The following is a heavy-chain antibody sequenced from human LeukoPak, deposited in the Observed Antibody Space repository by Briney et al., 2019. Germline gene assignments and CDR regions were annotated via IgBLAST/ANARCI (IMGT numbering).Heavy chain of an antibody. CDR2: IYYSGVP. Sequence: SETLSLTCTVSGGSISSYYWSWIRQPPGKRLEWIGYIYYSGVPNYNPSLKSRVTISVDTSKNQFSLKLSSVTAADTAVYYCARLGYDSSGYCWDYYYYGMDVWGQGTTVTVSS. D-gene: IGHD3-22*01. CDR3: ARLGYDSSGYCWDYYYYGMDV. V-gene: IGHV4-59*08. CDR1: GGSISSYY. J-gene: IGHJ6*02.